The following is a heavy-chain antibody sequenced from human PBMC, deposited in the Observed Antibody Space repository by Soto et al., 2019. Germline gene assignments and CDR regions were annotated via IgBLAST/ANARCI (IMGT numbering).Heavy chain of an antibody. CDR3: ARVKGSGWDY. CDR2: ISYDGSNK. CDR1: GFTFSSYA. V-gene: IGHV3-30-3*01. Sequence: QVQLVESGGGVVQPGRSLRLSCAASGFTFSSYAMHWVRQAPGKGPEWVAVISYDGSNKYYADSVKGRFTISRDNSKNTLYLQMNSLRAEDTAVYYCARVKGSGWDYWGQGTLVTVSS. J-gene: IGHJ4*02. D-gene: IGHD6-19*01.